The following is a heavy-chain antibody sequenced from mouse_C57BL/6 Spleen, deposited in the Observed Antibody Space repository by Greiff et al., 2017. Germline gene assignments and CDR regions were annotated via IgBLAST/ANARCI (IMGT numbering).Heavy chain of an antibody. D-gene: IGHD2-4*01. Sequence: EVQVVESGAGLVKPGGSLKLSCAASGFTFSSYAMSWVRQTPEKRLEWVAYISSGGDYIYYADTVKGRFTISRDNARNTLYLQMSSLKSEDTAMYYCTRDDYEGYAMDYWGQGTSVTVSS. CDR1: GFTFSSYA. CDR3: TRDDYEGYAMDY. V-gene: IGHV5-9-1*02. CDR2: ISSGGDYI. J-gene: IGHJ4*01.